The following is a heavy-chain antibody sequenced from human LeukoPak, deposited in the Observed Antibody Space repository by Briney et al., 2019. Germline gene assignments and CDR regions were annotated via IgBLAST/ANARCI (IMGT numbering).Heavy chain of an antibody. J-gene: IGHJ3*02. D-gene: IGHD3-22*01. CDR1: GFTFSAYV. V-gene: IGHV3-33*01. CDR3: ASSHYYDSSGYSPQDI. CDR2: IWYDGSNE. Sequence: GGSLRLSCAASGFTFSAYVMHWVRQAPGKGLEWVAVIWYDGSNEHYADSVKGRFTISRDNSKNALYLQMNSLRAEDTAVYYCASSHYYDSSGYSPQDIWGLGTMVTVSS.